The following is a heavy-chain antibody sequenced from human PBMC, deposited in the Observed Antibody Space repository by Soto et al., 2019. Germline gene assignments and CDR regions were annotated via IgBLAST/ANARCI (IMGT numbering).Heavy chain of an antibody. CDR1: GYTFSDYY. D-gene: IGHD3-3*01. CDR3: ASHYDMWSGYLSTVDY. V-gene: IGHV3-11*01. J-gene: IGHJ4*02. Sequence: GGSLRLSCAASGYTFSDYYMSWIRQAPGKGLEWISYIDTSGTKIYYADSVKGRFTITRDNAKNSLYLEMNSLRDEDTAVYYCASHYDMWSGYLSTVDYWGQGTLVTVSS. CDR2: IDTSGTKI.